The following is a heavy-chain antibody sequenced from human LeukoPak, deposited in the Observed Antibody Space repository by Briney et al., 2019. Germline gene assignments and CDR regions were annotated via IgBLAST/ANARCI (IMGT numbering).Heavy chain of an antibody. CDR3: AKERQTGDYFTSDY. Sequence: GGSLRLSCTASGFTFSSYTMSWVLQAPGEGLEWLSAINGRGITYYAGSVKGRFTISRDNSENTLYLQMNSLSVDDTAVYFCAKERQTGDYFTSDYWGQGTLVTVSS. J-gene: IGHJ4*02. CDR2: INGRGIT. CDR1: GFTFSSYT. V-gene: IGHV3-23*01. D-gene: IGHD4-17*01.